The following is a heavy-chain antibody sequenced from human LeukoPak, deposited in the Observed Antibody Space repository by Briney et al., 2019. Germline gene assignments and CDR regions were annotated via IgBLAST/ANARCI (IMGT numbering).Heavy chain of an antibody. V-gene: IGHV3-21*01. Sequence: GGSLRLSCAASGFTFSSCSMDWVRQAPGKGREWVSSISSSSSYIYYADSVKGGFTISRDNAKNSLYLQMNSLRAEDTAVYYCARDRAAVAGINVDYWGQGTLVTVSS. J-gene: IGHJ4*02. D-gene: IGHD6-19*01. CDR3: ARDRAAVAGINVDY. CDR1: GFTFSSCS. CDR2: ISSSSSYI.